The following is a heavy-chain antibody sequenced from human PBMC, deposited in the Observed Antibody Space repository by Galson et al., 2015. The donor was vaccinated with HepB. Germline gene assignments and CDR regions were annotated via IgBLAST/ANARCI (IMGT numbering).Heavy chain of an antibody. D-gene: IGHD3-3*01. V-gene: IGHV3-49*04. CDR2: IRSKAYGGTT. CDR1: GFTFGDYA. J-gene: IGHJ6*02. Sequence: SLRLSCAASGFTFGDYAMSWVRQAPGKGLEWVGFIRSKAYGGTTEYAASVKGRFTISRDDSKSIAYLQMNSLKTEDTAVYYCTRVGTDFCAVCYYYGMDVWGQGTTVTVSS. CDR3: TRVGTDFCAVCYYYGMDV.